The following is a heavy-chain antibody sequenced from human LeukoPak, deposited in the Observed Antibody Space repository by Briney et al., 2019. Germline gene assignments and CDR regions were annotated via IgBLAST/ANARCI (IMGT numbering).Heavy chain of an antibody. Sequence: SETLSLTCAVYGGSFSGYYWSWIRQPPGKGLEWIGEINHSGSTNYNPSLKSRVTISVDTSKNQFSLKLSSVTAADMAVYYCARREAAYFDYWGQGTLITVSS. CDR1: GGSFSGYY. CDR2: INHSGST. J-gene: IGHJ4*02. D-gene: IGHD2-15*01. CDR3: ARREAAYFDY. V-gene: IGHV4-34*01.